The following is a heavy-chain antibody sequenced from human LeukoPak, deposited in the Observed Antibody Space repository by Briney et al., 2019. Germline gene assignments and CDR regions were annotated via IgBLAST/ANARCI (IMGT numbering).Heavy chain of an antibody. D-gene: IGHD2-15*01. CDR1: GYTFTSYG. CDR3: ARVQGYCSGGSCYSANPYNWFDP. CDR2: ISAYNGNT. V-gene: IGHV1-18*01. Sequence: ASVKVSCKASGYTFTSYGISWARQAPGQGLEWMGWISAYNGNTNYAQKLQGRVTMTTDTSTSTAYMELRSLRSDDTAVYYCARVQGYCSGGSCYSANPYNWFDPWGQGTLVTVSS. J-gene: IGHJ5*02.